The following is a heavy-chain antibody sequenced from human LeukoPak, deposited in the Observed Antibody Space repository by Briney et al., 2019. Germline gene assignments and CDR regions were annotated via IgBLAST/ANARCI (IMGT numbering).Heavy chain of an antibody. Sequence: KTSETLSLTCAVSGGSISSGGYSWSWIRQPPGKGLEWIGYIYHSGSTYYNPSLKSRVTISVDRSKNQFSLKLSSVTAADTAVYYCARALMGSGYDFGYGYWGQGTLVTVSS. V-gene: IGHV4-30-2*01. D-gene: IGHD5-12*01. CDR3: ARALMGSGYDFGYGY. CDR2: IYHSGST. CDR1: GGSISSGGYS. J-gene: IGHJ4*02.